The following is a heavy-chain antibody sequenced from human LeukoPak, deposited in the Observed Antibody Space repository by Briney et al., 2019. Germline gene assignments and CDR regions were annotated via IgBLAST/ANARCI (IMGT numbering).Heavy chain of an antibody. CDR3: ARSQMRAALTPVLYAFDI. V-gene: IGHV1-8*01. Sequence: GASVKVSCKASGYTFTSYDINWVRQATGQGLEWMGWMNPNSGNTGYAQKFQGRVTMTRNTSISTAYMELSSLRSEDTAVYYCARSQMRAALTPVLYAFDIWGQGTMVTVSS. J-gene: IGHJ3*02. CDR2: MNPNSGNT. CDR1: GYTFTSYD. D-gene: IGHD4-23*01.